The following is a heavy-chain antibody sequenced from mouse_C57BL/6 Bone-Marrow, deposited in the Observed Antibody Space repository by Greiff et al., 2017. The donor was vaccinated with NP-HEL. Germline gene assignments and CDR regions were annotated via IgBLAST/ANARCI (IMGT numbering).Heavy chain of an antibody. V-gene: IGHV1-9*01. Sequence: VQVVESGAELMKPGASVKLSCKATGYTFTGYWIEWVKQRPGHGLEWIGEILPGRGSTNYNEKFKGKATFTAGTSSNTAYIQLSSLTTEDSAIYYGARGGSYYVNYERKYFDYWGQGTTLTVSS. J-gene: IGHJ2*01. D-gene: IGHD2-1*01. CDR1: GYTFTGYW. CDR2: ILPGRGST. CDR3: ARGGSYYVNYERKYFDY.